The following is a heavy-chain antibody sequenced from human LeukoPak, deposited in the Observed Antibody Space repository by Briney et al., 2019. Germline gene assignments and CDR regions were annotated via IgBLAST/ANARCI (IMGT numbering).Heavy chain of an antibody. Sequence: SETLSLTCTVSGGSISSGGYYWSWIRQPPGKGLEWIGYIYHSGSTYYNPSLKSRVTISVDRSKNQFSLKLSSVTAADTAVYYCARAFLEWLYLDYWGQGTLVTASS. CDR2: IYHSGST. V-gene: IGHV4-30-2*01. J-gene: IGHJ4*02. CDR1: GGSISSGGYY. D-gene: IGHD3-3*01. CDR3: ARAFLEWLYLDY.